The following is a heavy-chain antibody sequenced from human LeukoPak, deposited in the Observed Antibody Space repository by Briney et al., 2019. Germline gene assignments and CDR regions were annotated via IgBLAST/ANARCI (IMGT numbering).Heavy chain of an antibody. CDR3: ARTDSSGTSYFDY. CDR1: GGTFSSYA. J-gene: IGHJ4*02. Sequence: ASVKVSCKASGGTFSSYAISWVRQAPGQGLEWMGRIIPILGIANYAQKFQGRVTITADKSTSTACMELSSLRSEDTAVYYCARTDSSGTSYFDYWGQGTLVTVSS. D-gene: IGHD3-22*01. CDR2: IIPILGIA. V-gene: IGHV1-69*04.